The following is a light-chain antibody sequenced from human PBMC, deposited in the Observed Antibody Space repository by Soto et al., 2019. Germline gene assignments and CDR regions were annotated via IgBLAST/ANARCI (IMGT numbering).Light chain of an antibody. CDR1: QSVLYSSNTKNY. Sequence: DIVMTQSPDSLAVSLGERATINCKSSQSVLYSSNTKNYLAWYQQKPGQPPKLLIYWASTRESGVPDRFSGSGSGTDFTLTISSLQAEYAADYDGQQYYSSPLSCGGGTKV. V-gene: IGKV4-1*01. CDR2: WAS. J-gene: IGKJ4*01. CDR3: QQYYSSPLS.